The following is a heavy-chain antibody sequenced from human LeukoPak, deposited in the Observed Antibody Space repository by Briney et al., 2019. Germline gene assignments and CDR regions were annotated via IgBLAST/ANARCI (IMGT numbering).Heavy chain of an antibody. CDR3: AREGQYYFDY. CDR1: GGSIRSDSYY. V-gene: IGHV4-39*07. Sequence: SETLSLTCTVSGGSIRSDSYYWAWIRQSSGRGLEYIGSIFYSGSSYYNPSLKSRVTMSVDRSKNQFSLKLSSVTAADTAVYYCAREGQYYFDYWGQGTLVTVSS. CDR2: IFYSGSS. J-gene: IGHJ4*02.